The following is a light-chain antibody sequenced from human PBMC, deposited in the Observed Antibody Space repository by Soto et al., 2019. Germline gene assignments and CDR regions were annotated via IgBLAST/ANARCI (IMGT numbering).Light chain of an antibody. CDR1: SSDVGGYSY. V-gene: IGLV2-14*01. CDR2: DVS. J-gene: IGLJ2*01. Sequence: QSALTQPASVSGSPGQAITISCTGTSSDVGGYSYVSWYQQHPGKAPKLMIYDVSNRPSGVSNRFSGSKSVNTASLTISGLQAEDEAEYYCSSYTSSSTVVFGGGTKLTVL. CDR3: SSYTSSSTVV.